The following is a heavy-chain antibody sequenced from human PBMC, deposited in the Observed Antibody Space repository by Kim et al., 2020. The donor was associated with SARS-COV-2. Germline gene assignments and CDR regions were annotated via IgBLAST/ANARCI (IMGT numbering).Heavy chain of an antibody. V-gene: IGHV4-34*01. D-gene: IGHD5-12*01. Sequence: SETLSLTCAVYGGSFSGYYWSWIRQPPGKGLEWIGEINHSGSTNYNPSLKSRVTISVDTSKNQFSLKLSSVTAADTAVYYCARRGYSGYDLAYFDYWGQG. CDR1: GGSFSGYY. J-gene: IGHJ4*02. CDR3: ARRGYSGYDLAYFDY. CDR2: INHSGST.